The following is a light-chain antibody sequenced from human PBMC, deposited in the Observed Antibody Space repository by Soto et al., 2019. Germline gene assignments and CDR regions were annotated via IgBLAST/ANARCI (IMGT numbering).Light chain of an antibody. CDR2: GAS. V-gene: IGKV3D-20*02. CDR3: QQRHMWPIT. Sequence: EIVLTQSPGTLSLSPGERATLSCRASQSVSNNYLAWYQQKPGQAPRLLIYGASNRATGIPDRFSGSGSGTDLTITISSLEPEDSEVYYCQQRHMWPITFGQGTRLEIK. J-gene: IGKJ5*01. CDR1: QSVSNNY.